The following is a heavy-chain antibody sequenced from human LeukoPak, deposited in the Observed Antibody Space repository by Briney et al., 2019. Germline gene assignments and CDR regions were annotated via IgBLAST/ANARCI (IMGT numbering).Heavy chain of an antibody. CDR2: INPSGGST. D-gene: IGHD3-10*01. V-gene: IGHV1-46*01. Sequence: ASVKVSCKASGYTFTSYYMHWVRQAPGQGLEWMGIINPSGGSTRYAQKLEGGVIMTSDAYTSTVYMELSSLRSEDTAVYYCARDRGLVPSEFEGELDWGQGTLVTVSS. CDR3: ARDRGLVPSEFEGELD. CDR1: GYTFTSYY. J-gene: IGHJ4*02.